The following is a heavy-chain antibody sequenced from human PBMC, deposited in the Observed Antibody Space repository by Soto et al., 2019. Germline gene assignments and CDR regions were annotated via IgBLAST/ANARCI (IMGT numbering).Heavy chain of an antibody. D-gene: IGHD2-8*02. CDR1: GYIFTNYW. V-gene: IGHV5-51*01. Sequence: GESLKISCKGSGYIFTNYWIGWVRQMPGKGLEWMGIIYPGDSNTRYSPSFQGQVTISAEKSISTAYLQWSSLKAADTAMYYCARHRGVRDYYYGLDVCGQGTTVTVSS. J-gene: IGHJ6*02. CDR3: ARHRGVRDYYYGLDV. CDR2: IYPGDSNT.